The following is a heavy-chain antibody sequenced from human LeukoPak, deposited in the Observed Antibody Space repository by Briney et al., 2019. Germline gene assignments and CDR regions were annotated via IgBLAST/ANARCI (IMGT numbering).Heavy chain of an antibody. J-gene: IGHJ4*02. D-gene: IGHD6-13*01. CDR1: GGSISSYY. V-gene: IGHV4-59*01. CDR2: IYYSGST. Sequence: SSETLSLTCTVSGGSISSYYWSWIRQPPGKGLEWIGYIYYSGSTNYNPSLKGRVTISVDTSKNQFSLKLSSVTAADTAVYYCARNSPSSAAGTFDYWGQGTLVTVSS. CDR3: ARNSPSSAAGTFDY.